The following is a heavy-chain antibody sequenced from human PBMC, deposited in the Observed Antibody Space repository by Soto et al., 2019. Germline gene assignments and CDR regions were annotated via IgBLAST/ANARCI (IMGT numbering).Heavy chain of an antibody. Sequence: GASVKVSCKASGYTFTSYGISWVRQAPGQGLEWMGWISAYNGNTNYAQKLQGRVTMTTDTSTSTAYMELRSLRSDDTAVYYCARESGYSGYDYLFDPWGQGTLVTVSS. D-gene: IGHD5-12*01. CDR1: GYTFTSYG. CDR3: ARESGYSGYDYLFDP. J-gene: IGHJ5*02. V-gene: IGHV1-18*01. CDR2: ISAYNGNT.